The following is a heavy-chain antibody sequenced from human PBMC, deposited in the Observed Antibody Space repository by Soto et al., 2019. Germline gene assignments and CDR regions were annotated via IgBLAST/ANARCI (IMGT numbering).Heavy chain of an antibody. CDR3: ARVAIAAAGHLPYYFDY. CDR1: GGSISSYY. D-gene: IGHD6-13*01. Sequence: SETLSLTCTVSGGSISSYYWSWIRQPPGKGLEWIGYIYYSGSTNYNPSLKSRVTISVDTSKNQFSLKLSSVTAADTAVYYCARVAIAAAGHLPYYFDYRGPGTLVTVSS. CDR2: IYYSGST. J-gene: IGHJ4*02. V-gene: IGHV4-59*01.